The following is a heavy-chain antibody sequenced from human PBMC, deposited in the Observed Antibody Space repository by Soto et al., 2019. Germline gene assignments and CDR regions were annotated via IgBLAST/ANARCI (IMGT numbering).Heavy chain of an antibody. J-gene: IGHJ4*02. V-gene: IGHV1-8*01. CDR2: MNPNSCNT. CDR3: ASTMVRGSVDY. D-gene: IGHD3-10*01. Sequence: SXKVSCQASGYTXTSYDIKWVRQATGQGLEWMGWMNPNSCNTCYAQKFQGRFTITRNTSISTAYMEMSRMRSEDTAVYYCASTMVRGSVDYWGQGTLGTVS. CDR1: GYTXTSYD.